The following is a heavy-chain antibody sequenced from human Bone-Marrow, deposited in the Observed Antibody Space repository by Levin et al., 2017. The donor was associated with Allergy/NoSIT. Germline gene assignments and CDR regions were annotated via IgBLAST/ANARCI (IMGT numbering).Heavy chain of an antibody. D-gene: IGHD2-21*02. CDR2: ISSSGTTK. V-gene: IGHV3-48*03. J-gene: IGHJ2*01. CDR1: GFTFGSHE. Sequence: GGSLRLSCAASGFTFGSHEMNWVRQAPGKGLEWFSYISSSGTTKYYADSVKGRFTISSKNSLYLQMNSLRAEDTAIYYCVRDKRSDGVTPDWYCDLWGRGTLVTVSS. CDR3: VRDKRSDGVTPDWYCDL.